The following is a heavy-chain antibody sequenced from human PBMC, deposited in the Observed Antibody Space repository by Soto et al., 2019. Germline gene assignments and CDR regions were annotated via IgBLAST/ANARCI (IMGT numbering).Heavy chain of an antibody. D-gene: IGHD5-12*01. CDR2: IYYSGST. J-gene: IGHJ5*02. Sequence: QVQLQESGPGPVKPSETLSLTCTVSGGSISSYYWSWIRQPPGKGLEWIGYIYYSGSTNYNPSLKSRVTISVDTSKKQFSLKLSSVAAADTAVYYCARWRGPNWVDPLGQGTLVTVSS. V-gene: IGHV4-59*01. CDR3: ARWRGPNWVDP. CDR1: GGSISSYY.